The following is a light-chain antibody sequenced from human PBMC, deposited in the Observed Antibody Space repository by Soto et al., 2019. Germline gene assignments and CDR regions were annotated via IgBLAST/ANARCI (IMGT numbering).Light chain of an antibody. Sequence: EIVMTQSPATLSVSPGERATLSCRASQRVSSNLAWYQQKFGQAPRLLTYGASTRATGIPARFSGSGSGTEFTLTISSLQSEDFAVYYCQQYNDWPYTFGQGTKLEIK. CDR3: QQYNDWPYT. V-gene: IGKV3-15*01. CDR1: QRVSSN. CDR2: GAS. J-gene: IGKJ2*01.